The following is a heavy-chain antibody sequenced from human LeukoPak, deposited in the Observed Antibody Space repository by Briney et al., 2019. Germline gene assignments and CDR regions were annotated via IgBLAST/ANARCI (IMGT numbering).Heavy chain of an antibody. V-gene: IGHV4-38-2*01. CDR1: GHSISSGYY. CDR2: IYHSGST. CDR3: ARRQTRNNWFDP. Sequence: PSETLSLTCAVSGHSISSGYYWGWIRQPPGKGLEWIGSIYHSGSTYYNPSLKSRVTISVDTSKNQFSLKLSSVTAADTAVYYCARRQTRNNWFDPWGQGTLVTVSS. J-gene: IGHJ5*02.